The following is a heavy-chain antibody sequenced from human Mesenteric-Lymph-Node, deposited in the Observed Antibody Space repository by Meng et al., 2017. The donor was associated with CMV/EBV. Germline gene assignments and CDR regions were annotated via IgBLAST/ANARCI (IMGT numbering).Heavy chain of an antibody. Sequence: GESLKISCVASGFTLSSYPMHWVRQAPGKGLEWVSVISYDGSEKYYADAVKGRFTVSRDNSKNTLILEMNSLRAEDTALYYCARDYTPAWDNPYCSSASCNIYYYYYYGMDVWGQGTTVTVSS. J-gene: IGHJ6*02. D-gene: IGHD2-2*02. V-gene: IGHV3-30*04. CDR2: ISYDGSEK. CDR3: ARDYTPAWDNPYCSSASCNIYYYYYYGMDV. CDR1: GFTLSSYP.